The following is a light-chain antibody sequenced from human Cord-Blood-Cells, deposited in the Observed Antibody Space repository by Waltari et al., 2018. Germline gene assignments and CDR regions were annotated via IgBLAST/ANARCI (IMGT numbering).Light chain of an antibody. CDR1: SSDVGGYHY. V-gene: IGLV2-14*01. J-gene: IGLJ3*02. CDR2: EVS. Sequence: QSALTQPASVSGSPGQSITIPCTGTSSDVGGYHYASWYQQHPGKAPKPMISEVSNRPAGFSNRFSGSKSGNTASLTISGLQAEDEADYYCSSYTSISTWVFGGGTKLTVL. CDR3: SSYTSISTWV.